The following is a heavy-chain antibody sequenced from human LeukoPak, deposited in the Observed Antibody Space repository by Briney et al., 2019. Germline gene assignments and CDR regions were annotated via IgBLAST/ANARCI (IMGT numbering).Heavy chain of an antibody. Sequence: ASVTVSCKASGYTFTGYYMHWVRQAPGQGLEWMAWINPNSGGTNYAQKFQGRVTMTRDTSISTAYMELSRLRSDDTAVYYCARAVVPAAILYWGQGTLVTVSS. V-gene: IGHV1-2*02. CDR2: INPNSGGT. CDR3: ARAVVPAAILY. CDR1: GYTFTGYY. D-gene: IGHD2-2*01. J-gene: IGHJ4*02.